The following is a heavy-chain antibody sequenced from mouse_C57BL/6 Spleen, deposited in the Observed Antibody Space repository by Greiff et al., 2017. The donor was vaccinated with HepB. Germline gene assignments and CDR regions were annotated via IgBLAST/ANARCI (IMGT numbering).Heavy chain of an antibody. D-gene: IGHD2-3*01. CDR2: INPSSGYT. Sequence: VQLVESGAELARPGASVKMSCKASGYTFTSYTMHWVKQRPGQGLEWIGYINPSSGYTKYNQKFKDKATLTADKSSSTAYMQLSSLTSEDSAVYYCAREDGYYPLDYWGQGTTLTVSS. V-gene: IGHV1-4*01. CDR1: GYTFTSYT. CDR3: AREDGYYPLDY. J-gene: IGHJ2*01.